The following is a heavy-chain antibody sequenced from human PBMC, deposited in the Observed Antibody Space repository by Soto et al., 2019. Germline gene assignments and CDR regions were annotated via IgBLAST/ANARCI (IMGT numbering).Heavy chain of an antibody. CDR1: GGSFSGYY. Sequence: SGTLSLTCAVYGGSFSGYYWTWIRQPPGKGLEWLGEINHSGITDYNPSLKSRITISIDTSKKQFSLKLNSVTAADTAVYYCAIGPRMWLAGGGYWGQGTQVTVPQ. CDR2: INHSGIT. D-gene: IGHD6-19*01. V-gene: IGHV4-34*01. J-gene: IGHJ4*02. CDR3: AIGPRMWLAGGGY.